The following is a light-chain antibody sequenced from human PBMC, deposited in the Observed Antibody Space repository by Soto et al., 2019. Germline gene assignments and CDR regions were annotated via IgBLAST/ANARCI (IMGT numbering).Light chain of an antibody. V-gene: IGKV3D-15*01. CDR3: QQYYVWNT. J-gene: IGKJ4*01. CDR2: DAS. Sequence: IVMTQSPATLSVSPGERAIFSCRASQSVDSKLAWYQQKLGQAPRLLIYDASTRATGIPARFSGSGSGTEFTLTISSLQSEYFAIYYCQQYYVWNTFGGGTRV. CDR1: QSVDSK.